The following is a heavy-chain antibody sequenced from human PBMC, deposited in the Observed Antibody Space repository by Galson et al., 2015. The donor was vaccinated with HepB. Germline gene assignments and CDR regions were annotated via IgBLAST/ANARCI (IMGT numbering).Heavy chain of an antibody. Sequence: SVKVSCKASGYTFTSQYMHWVRQAPGQGLEWMGIINPSGGSTSYAQKFQGRVTMTRDTSTSTVYMELSSLRSEDTAVYYCARDPSSTAMALPRGYYYGMDVWGQGTTVTVSS. CDR1: GYTFTSQY. CDR2: INPSGGST. V-gene: IGHV1-46*01. D-gene: IGHD5-18*01. J-gene: IGHJ6*02. CDR3: ARDPSSTAMALPRGYYYGMDV.